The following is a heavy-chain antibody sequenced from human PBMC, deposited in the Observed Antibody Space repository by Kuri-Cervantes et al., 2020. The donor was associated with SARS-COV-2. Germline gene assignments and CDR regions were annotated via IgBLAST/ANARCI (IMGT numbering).Heavy chain of an antibody. D-gene: IGHD6-19*01. CDR2: INWNGGST. V-gene: IGHV3-20*01. CDR3: ARDPTGVAGVGRFFDY. CDR1: GFTFDDYA. Sequence: GESLKISCAASGFTFDDYAMHWVRQAPGKGLEWVSRINWNGGSTGYADSVKGRFTISRDNAKNSLYLQMNNLRAEDTALYLCARDPTGVAGVGRFFDYWGQGALVTVSS. J-gene: IGHJ4*02.